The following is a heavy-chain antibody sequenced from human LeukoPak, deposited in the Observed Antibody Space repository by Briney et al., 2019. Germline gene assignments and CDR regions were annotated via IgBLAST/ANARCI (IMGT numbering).Heavy chain of an antibody. J-gene: IGHJ4*02. CDR1: GFTFRDYY. V-gene: IGHV3-11*04. CDR2: IGPSGTAI. Sequence: GGSLRLSCAASGFTFRDYYMNWIRQAPGKGLEWVSYIGPSGTAIYYADSVKGRFTISRDNARNSLFLQMNSLRAEDTAVYYCARPSTYSTGGYWGQGTLVTVSS. D-gene: IGHD6-13*01. CDR3: ARPSTYSTGGY.